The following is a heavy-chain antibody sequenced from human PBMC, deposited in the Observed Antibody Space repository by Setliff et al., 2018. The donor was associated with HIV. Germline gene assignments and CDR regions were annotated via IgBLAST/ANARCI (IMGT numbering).Heavy chain of an antibody. CDR2: IYTSGST. Sequence: ASETLSLTCTVSGGSISSGNYYWSWIRQPAGKGLEWIGRIYTSGSTNYNPSLKSRVTISLDTSKNQFSLNLSSVTAADTAVYYCARLRITMIMMLNYFDYWGQGTLVTVSS. CDR3: ARLRITMIMMLNYFDY. CDR1: GGSISSGNYY. D-gene: IGHD3-22*01. V-gene: IGHV4-61*02. J-gene: IGHJ4*02.